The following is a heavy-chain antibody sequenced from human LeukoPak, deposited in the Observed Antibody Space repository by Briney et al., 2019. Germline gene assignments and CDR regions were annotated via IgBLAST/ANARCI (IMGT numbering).Heavy chain of an antibody. D-gene: IGHD6-6*01. CDR1: GDSVSTNLYY. J-gene: IGHJ4*02. V-gene: IGHV4-39*01. Sequence: SETLSLTCTVSGDSVSTNLYYWGWIRPPPGKGLEWIGNLFHSGTTYYNPSLKSRVSIFVDTSKNQFSLKLNSVTAADTAVYYCARQGYGRSSFFDHWGQGTLVTVSS. CDR3: ARQGYGRSSFFDH. CDR2: LFHSGTT.